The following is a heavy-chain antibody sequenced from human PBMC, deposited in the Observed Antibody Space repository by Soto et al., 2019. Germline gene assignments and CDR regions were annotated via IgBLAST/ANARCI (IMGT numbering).Heavy chain of an antibody. CDR3: ARESSSSCHDY. CDR2: INAGNGNT. D-gene: IGHD6-13*01. V-gene: IGHV1-3*01. Sequence: AASVKVSCKASGYTFTSYAMHWVRQAPGQRLEWMGWINAGNGNTKYSQKFQGRVTMTRDTSTSTAYMELRSLRSDDTAVYYCARESSSSCHDYWGQEPWSPSPQ. J-gene: IGHJ4*01. CDR1: GYTFTSYA.